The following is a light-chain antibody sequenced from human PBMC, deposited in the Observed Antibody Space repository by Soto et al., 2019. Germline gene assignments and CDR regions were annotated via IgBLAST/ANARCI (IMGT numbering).Light chain of an antibody. J-gene: IGKJ1*01. CDR3: QQFYAARS. Sequence: DIVMTQSPDSLAVSLGERATINCKSSQSILYSSNNKNYLAWYQQKPGQPPKLLIYWASTRGSGVPDRFSGSGSGTDFTLTIRSLQAEDVAVYYCQQFYAARSFGQGTKVEIK. V-gene: IGKV4-1*01. CDR2: WAS. CDR1: QSILYSSNNKNY.